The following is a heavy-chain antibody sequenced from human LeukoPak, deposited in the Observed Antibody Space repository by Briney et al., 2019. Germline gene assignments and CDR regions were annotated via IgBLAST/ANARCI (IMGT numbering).Heavy chain of an antibody. V-gene: IGHV1-24*01. CDR3: ARDSGAAAGVNWFDP. CDR1: GYTLTELS. J-gene: IGHJ5*02. Sequence: ASVKVSCKVSGYTLTELSMHWVRQAPGKGLEWMGGFDPEDGETIYAQKFQGRVTITRDTSASTAYMELSSLRSEDTAVYYCARDSGAAAGVNWFDPWGQGTLVTVSS. CDR2: FDPEDGET. D-gene: IGHD6-13*01.